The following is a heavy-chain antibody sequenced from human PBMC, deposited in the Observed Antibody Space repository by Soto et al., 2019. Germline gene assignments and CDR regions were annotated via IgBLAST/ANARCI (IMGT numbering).Heavy chain of an antibody. J-gene: IGHJ6*02. V-gene: IGHV3-23*01. CDR3: ARYYDYSGGTSGGMDV. CDR1: GFTFSSSA. Sequence: PGGSLRLSCAASGFTFSSSAMSWVRQAPGKRLEEVFSTIGSGGSTYYADSVKGRFTISRDNSKITLYLLMNSLRTEDTAVYYCARYYDYSGGTSGGMDVWGQGTTVTVSS. D-gene: IGHD3-22*01. CDR2: TIGSGGST.